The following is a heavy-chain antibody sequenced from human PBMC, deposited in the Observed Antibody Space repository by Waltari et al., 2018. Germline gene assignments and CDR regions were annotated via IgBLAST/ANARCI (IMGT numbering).Heavy chain of an antibody. V-gene: IGHV1-69*04. Sequence: QVQLVQSGAEVKKPGSSVKVSCKASGGTFSSYAISWVRQAPGQGLEWMGRISPILGKANYAQKFQGRVTSTADKSTSTAYMELSSLRSEDTAVYYCARGGLVAARTGYFDYWGQGTLVTVSS. CDR3: ARGGLVAARTGYFDY. D-gene: IGHD6-6*01. J-gene: IGHJ4*02. CDR1: GGTFSSYA. CDR2: ISPILGKA.